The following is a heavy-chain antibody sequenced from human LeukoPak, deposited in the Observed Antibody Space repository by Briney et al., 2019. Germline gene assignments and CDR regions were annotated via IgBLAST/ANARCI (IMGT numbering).Heavy chain of an antibody. D-gene: IGHD3-10*01. V-gene: IGHV3-21*01. Sequence: PGGSLRLSCAASGFTFSSHSMNWVRQSPGKGLEWVSSISSSSTYIYYADSMKGRFSISRDNTRNSLYLQMNSLRAEDTAVYYCARGVFNYGHTIDTWGQGTLVTVSS. J-gene: IGHJ5*02. CDR3: ARGVFNYGHTIDT. CDR1: GFTFSSHS. CDR2: ISSSSTYI.